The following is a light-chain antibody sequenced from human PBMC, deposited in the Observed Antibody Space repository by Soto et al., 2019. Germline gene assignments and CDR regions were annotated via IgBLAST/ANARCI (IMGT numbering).Light chain of an antibody. CDR3: QQRSNWPLT. J-gene: IGKJ4*01. CDR1: QSVSSY. Sequence: DIVLTQSPATLSLSTGERATPSCMASQSVSSYLAWYQQKPGQVPRLLLYDASNRATGIPARFSGSGSGTDFTLTITSLEHEDFAVYYCQQRSNWPLTFGGGTKVDIK. V-gene: IGKV3-11*01. CDR2: DAS.